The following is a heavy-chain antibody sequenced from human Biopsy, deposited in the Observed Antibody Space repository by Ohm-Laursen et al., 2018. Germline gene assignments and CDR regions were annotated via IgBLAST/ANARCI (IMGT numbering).Heavy chain of an antibody. D-gene: IGHD3-10*01. Sequence: SETLSFTCGVYGGSFSGYYCSWIRQPPGKGLEWIGEINDSGRTNYNPSLRSRFTFSVDTSKNQFSLKLSSVTAADTAVYYCARGTNYYGSGRNRHWFDPWGQGTQVTVSS. CDR2: INDSGRT. CDR1: GGSFSGYY. CDR3: ARGTNYYGSGRNRHWFDP. V-gene: IGHV4-34*01. J-gene: IGHJ5*02.